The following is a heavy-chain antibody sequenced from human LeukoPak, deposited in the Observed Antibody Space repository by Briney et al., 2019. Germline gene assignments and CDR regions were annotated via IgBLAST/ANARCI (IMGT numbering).Heavy chain of an antibody. V-gene: IGHV4-59*01. D-gene: IGHD1-26*01. CDR2: IYYSGNT. CDR3: ARGREPYAFDI. J-gene: IGHJ3*02. Sequence: SETLSLTCTVSGGSISSYYWSWIRQPPGKGLEWIGYIYYSGNTNYNPSLKSRVTISVDTSKNQFSLKLSSVTAADTGVYYCARGREPYAFDIWGQGTMVTVSS. CDR1: GGSISSYY.